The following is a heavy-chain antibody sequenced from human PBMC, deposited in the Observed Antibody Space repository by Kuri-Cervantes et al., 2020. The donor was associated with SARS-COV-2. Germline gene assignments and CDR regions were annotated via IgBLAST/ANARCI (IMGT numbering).Heavy chain of an antibody. CDR1: GYTFTDYY. Sequence: ASVKVSCKASGYTFTDYYIHWVRQAPGQGLEWMGWINPNSGGTNYAQKFQGRVTMTRDTSISTAYMELSRLRSDDTAVYYCARVVVVPAAQAPYYYYYMDVWGKGTTVTVSS. CDR2: INPNSGGT. CDR3: ARVVVVPAAQAPYYYYYMDV. D-gene: IGHD2-2*01. V-gene: IGHV1-2*02. J-gene: IGHJ6*03.